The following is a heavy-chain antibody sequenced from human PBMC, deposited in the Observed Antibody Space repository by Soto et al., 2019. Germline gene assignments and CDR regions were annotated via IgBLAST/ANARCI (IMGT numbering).Heavy chain of an antibody. Sequence: GGSLRLSCAASGFTVSSNYMSWVRQAPGKGLEWVSVIYSGGSTYYADSVKGRFTISRDNSKNTLYLQMNSLRAEDTAVYYCARDLGPLLYCYDSSAYYYDAFDIPGQGTMVTLPS. CDR1: GFTVSSNY. CDR2: IYSGGST. CDR3: ARDLGPLLYCYDSSAYYYDAFDI. V-gene: IGHV3-53*01. J-gene: IGHJ3*02. D-gene: IGHD3-22*01.